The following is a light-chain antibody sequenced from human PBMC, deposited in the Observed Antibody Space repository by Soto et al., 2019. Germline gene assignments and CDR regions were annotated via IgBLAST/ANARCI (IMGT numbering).Light chain of an antibody. CDR2: DAS. J-gene: IGKJ5*01. Sequence: EIVMAQSPATLSVSLGERATLSCRASQSVRSNLAWYQQKPGQAPRLLIYDASTRAPGIPARFTGGGSGTELTLTISSLQSDDFAVYHCQQYNNWSPTFGHGTRLEIK. CDR3: QQYNNWSPT. CDR1: QSVRSN. V-gene: IGKV3-15*01.